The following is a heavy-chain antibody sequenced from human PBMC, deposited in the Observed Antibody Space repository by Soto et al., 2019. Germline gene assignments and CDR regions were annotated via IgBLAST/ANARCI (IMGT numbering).Heavy chain of an antibody. V-gene: IGHV1-69*13. CDR2: IIPIFGTA. CDR1: GGTFSSYA. CDR3: ASEVYRAAAAIPYYYYGMDV. Sequence: GASVKVSCKASGGTFSSYAISWVRQAPGQGLELMGGIIPIFGTANYAQKFQGRVTIPAYESTSTAYMELRSLRSDDTAVYYCASEVYRAAAAIPYYYYGMDVWGQGTTVTVSS. J-gene: IGHJ6*02. D-gene: IGHD6-13*01.